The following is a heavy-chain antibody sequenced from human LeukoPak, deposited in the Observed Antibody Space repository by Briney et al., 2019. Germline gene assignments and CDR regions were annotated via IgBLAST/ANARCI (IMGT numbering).Heavy chain of an antibody. V-gene: IGHV3-23*01. D-gene: IGHD1-26*01. Sequence: PGASLRLSCAASGFSFNTYSMNWVRQAPGKELEWVSSFLTGGGTYYADSVKGRFTISRDDSKNTLCLQMNSLRAEDTAIYYCAKSYSGTYRSFDYWGQGTLVAVSS. CDR2: FLTGGGT. CDR3: AKSYSGTYRSFDY. CDR1: GFSFNTYS. J-gene: IGHJ4*02.